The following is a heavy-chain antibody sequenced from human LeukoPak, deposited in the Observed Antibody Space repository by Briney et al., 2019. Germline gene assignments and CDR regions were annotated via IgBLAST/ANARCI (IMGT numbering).Heavy chain of an antibody. J-gene: IGHJ5*02. Sequence: GASVKVSCKASGYTFTGHYMHWVRQAPGQGLEWMGWISAYNGNTHYAQKLQGRVTMTTDTSTSTAYMELRSLRSDDTAVYYCARDGYFDWLLPQNWFDPWGQGTLVTVSS. CDR3: ARDGYFDWLLPQNWFDP. D-gene: IGHD3-9*01. CDR2: ISAYNGNT. CDR1: GYTFTGHY. V-gene: IGHV1-18*04.